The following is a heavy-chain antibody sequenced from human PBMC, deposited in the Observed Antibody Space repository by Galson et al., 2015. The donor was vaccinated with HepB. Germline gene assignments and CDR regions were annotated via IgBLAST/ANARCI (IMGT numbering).Heavy chain of an antibody. D-gene: IGHD3-3*01. V-gene: IGHV4-31*03. J-gene: IGHJ6*02. Sequence: TLSLTCTVSGGSISSGGYYWSWIRQHPGKGLEWIGYIYYSGSTYYNPSLKSRVTISVDTSKNQFSLKLSSVTAADTAVYYCARVGFLEWLLFPTYGMDVWGQGTTVTVSS. CDR2: IYYSGST. CDR1: GGSISSGGYY. CDR3: ARVGFLEWLLFPTYGMDV.